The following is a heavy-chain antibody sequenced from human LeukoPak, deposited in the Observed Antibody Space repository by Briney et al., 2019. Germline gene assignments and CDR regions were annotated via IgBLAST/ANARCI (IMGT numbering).Heavy chain of an antibody. D-gene: IGHD2-2*01. Sequence: GGSLRLSCAASGFTVSSNYMSWVRQAPGKGLKWVSVIYSGGSTYYADSVKGRFTISRDNSKNTLYLQMNSLRAEDTAVYYCAKVPHCSSTSCYEPFDYWGQGALVTVSS. CDR3: AKVPHCSSTSCYEPFDY. CDR2: IYSGGST. V-gene: IGHV3-53*01. CDR1: GFTVSSNY. J-gene: IGHJ4*02.